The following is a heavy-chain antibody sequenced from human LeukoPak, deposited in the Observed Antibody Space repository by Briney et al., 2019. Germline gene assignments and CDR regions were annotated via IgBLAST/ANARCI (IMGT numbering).Heavy chain of an antibody. D-gene: IGHD3-3*01. CDR3: ARDPYYDFWSGYYLTHSFDY. J-gene: IGHJ4*02. CDR1: GFTFSSYW. CDR2: INSDGSST. Sequence: GGSLRLSCAASGFTFSSYWMHWVRQAPGKGLVWVSRINSDGSSTSYADSVKGRFTTSRDNAKNTLYLQMNSLRAEDTAVHYCARDPYYDFWSGYYLTHSFDYWGQGTLVTVSS. V-gene: IGHV3-74*01.